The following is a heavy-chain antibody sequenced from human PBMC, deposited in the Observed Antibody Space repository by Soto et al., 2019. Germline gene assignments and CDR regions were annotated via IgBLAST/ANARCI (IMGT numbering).Heavy chain of an antibody. J-gene: IGHJ5*02. CDR2: INPSGGST. D-gene: IGHD1-1*01. CDR3: ARAFTTGTTYCFDP. CDR1: GYTFTSYF. Sequence: GASVKVSCKASGYTFTSYFMHWVRQAPGQGLEWMGLINPSGGSTNYAQKFQGRVTMTRDTSTSTVYMELNSLRSEDTAVYYCARAFTTGTTYCFDPWGQGTLVTVSS. V-gene: IGHV1-46*03.